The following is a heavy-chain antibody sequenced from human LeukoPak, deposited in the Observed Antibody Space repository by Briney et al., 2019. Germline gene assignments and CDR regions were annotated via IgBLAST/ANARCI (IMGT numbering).Heavy chain of an antibody. CDR3: ARQQSQWPGRYFDY. J-gene: IGHJ4*02. Sequence: SETLSLTCTVSGGSIGSYYWGWIRQPPGKGLEWIGYIYYSGSTNYNPSLKSRVTISVDTSKNQFSLKLSSVTAADTAVYYCARQQSQWPGRYFDYWGQGTLVTVSS. CDR1: GGSIGSYY. CDR2: IYYSGST. V-gene: IGHV4-59*08. D-gene: IGHD6-19*01.